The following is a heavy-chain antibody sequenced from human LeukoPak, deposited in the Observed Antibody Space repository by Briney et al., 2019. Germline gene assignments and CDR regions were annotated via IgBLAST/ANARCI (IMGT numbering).Heavy chain of an antibody. V-gene: IGHV3-9*01. D-gene: IGHD3-10*01. CDR1: GFTFEVDA. CDR3: AKDINYYGSGWGYFDY. Sequence: GRSLRLSCAASGFTFEVDAMHWVRHAPGKGLEWVSGISWNSGSIDYADSVRGRFIISRDNAKNSLYLQMNSLRAEDTALYYCAKDINYYGSGWGYFDYWGQGTLVTVSS. J-gene: IGHJ4*02. CDR2: ISWNSGSI.